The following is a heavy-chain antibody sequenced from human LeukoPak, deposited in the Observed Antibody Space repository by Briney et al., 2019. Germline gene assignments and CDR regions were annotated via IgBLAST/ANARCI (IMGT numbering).Heavy chain of an antibody. CDR3: TKHLSS. D-gene: IGHD6-19*01. Sequence: PGGSLRLSCVASGFTFSDYGMHWVRQAPGKGLDWVAFIPYDGGNKYYADSVKGRFTISRDISKSTLYLQMNSLRTEDSAVYYCTKHLSSGGQGTLVTVSP. J-gene: IGHJ4*02. V-gene: IGHV3-30*02. CDR2: IPYDGGNK. CDR1: GFTFSDYG.